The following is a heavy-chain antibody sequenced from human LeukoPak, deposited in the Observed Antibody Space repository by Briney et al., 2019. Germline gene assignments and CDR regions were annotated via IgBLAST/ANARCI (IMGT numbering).Heavy chain of an antibody. V-gene: IGHV5-51*01. D-gene: IGHD6-6*01. Sequence: GEPLKISCKSSGYTFSNYWIGWVRQMPGKGLEWMGIIYPGDSDTRYSPSFEGQVSISADKSISTAYLQWSSLKASDTAMYYCARVPYSISSMDYWGRGTLVTVSS. CDR2: IYPGDSDT. CDR1: GYTFSNYW. CDR3: ARVPYSISSMDY. J-gene: IGHJ4*02.